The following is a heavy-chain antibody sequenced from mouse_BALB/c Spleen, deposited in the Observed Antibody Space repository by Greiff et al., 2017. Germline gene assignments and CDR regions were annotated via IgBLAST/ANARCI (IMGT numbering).Heavy chain of an antibody. V-gene: IGHV1-14*01. CDR1: GYTFTSYV. CDR2: INPYNDGT. CDR3: ARYGVYWYFDV. Sequence: EVQLQQSGPELVKPGASVKMSCKASGYTFTSYVMHWVKQKPGQGLEWIGYINPYNDGTKYNEKFKGKATLTSDKSSSTAYMELSSLTSEDSAVYYCARYGVYWYFDVWGAGTTVTVSS. D-gene: IGHD1-1*02. J-gene: IGHJ1*01.